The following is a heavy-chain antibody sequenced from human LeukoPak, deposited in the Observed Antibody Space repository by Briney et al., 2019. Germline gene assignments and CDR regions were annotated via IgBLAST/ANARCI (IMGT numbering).Heavy chain of an antibody. CDR2: IDPGDSDT. Sequence: GESLKISCNGSGYXFTTYWIYWVRQMPGKGLEWTGIIDPGDSDTRYSPSFQGQVTISADKSISTAYLQWSSLKASDSATYYCARCGTIGTGGDYWGQGTLVTVSS. J-gene: IGHJ4*02. V-gene: IGHV5-51*01. CDR3: ARCGTIGTGGDY. D-gene: IGHD1-1*01. CDR1: GYXFTTYW.